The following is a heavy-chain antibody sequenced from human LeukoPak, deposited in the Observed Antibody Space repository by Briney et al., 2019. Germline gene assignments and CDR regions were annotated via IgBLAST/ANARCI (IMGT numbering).Heavy chain of an antibody. J-gene: IGHJ5*02. CDR2: INTNTGNP. CDR1: GYTFTSYA. CDR3: AREVYMVAATQEWFDP. D-gene: IGHD2-15*01. Sequence: ASVKVSCKASGYTFTSYAMNWVRQAPGQGLEWMGWINTNTGNPTYAQGFTGRFVFSLDTSVSTAYLQISSLKAEDTAVYYCAREVYMVAATQEWFDPWGQGTLVTVSS. V-gene: IGHV7-4-1*02.